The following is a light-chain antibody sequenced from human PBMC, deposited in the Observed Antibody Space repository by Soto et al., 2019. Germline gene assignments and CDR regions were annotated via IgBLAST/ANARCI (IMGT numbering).Light chain of an antibody. Sequence: GDRVTITCRASQSISSWLAWYQQKPGKAPKLLIYDASSLENGVPSRFRGAESGTEFTLTISSLQPDDFAVYYCQQYNSYPWTFGQGTKVDI. J-gene: IGKJ1*01. CDR2: DAS. CDR3: QQYNSYPWT. CDR1: QSISSW. V-gene: IGKV1-5*01.